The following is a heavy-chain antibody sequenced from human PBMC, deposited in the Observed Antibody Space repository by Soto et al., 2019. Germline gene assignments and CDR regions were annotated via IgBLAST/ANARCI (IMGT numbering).Heavy chain of an antibody. V-gene: IGHV4-31*03. CDR3: ARVCGGDCHNAFDI. CDR2: IYYSGST. CDR1: GGSISSGGYY. D-gene: IGHD2-21*02. J-gene: IGHJ3*02. Sequence: QVQLQESGPGLVKPSQTLSLTCTVSGGSISSGGYYWSWIRQHPGKGLEWIGYIYYSGSTYYNPSLQSRGTISVDTSKNQFSLKLSSVTAADTAVYYCARVCGGDCHNAFDIWGQGTMVTVSS.